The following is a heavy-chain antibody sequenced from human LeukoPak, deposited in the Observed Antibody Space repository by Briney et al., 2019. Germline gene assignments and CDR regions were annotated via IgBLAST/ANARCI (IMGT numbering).Heavy chain of an antibody. J-gene: IGHJ6*03. CDR1: EFTFTNYA. V-gene: IGHV3-23*01. Sequence: PGGSLRLSCAASEFTFTNYALSWVRQAPGKGLEWVSAISGSGDSPYYADSVKGRFTISRDSSKNTLSLQMTSLRAEDTAVYYCARDVAPRPYYYMDVWGRGTTVTVSS. CDR3: ARDVAPRPYYYMDV. D-gene: IGHD6-6*01. CDR2: ISGSGDSP.